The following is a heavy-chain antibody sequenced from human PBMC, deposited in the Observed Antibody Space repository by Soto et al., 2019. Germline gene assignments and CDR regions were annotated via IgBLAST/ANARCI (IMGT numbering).Heavy chain of an antibody. J-gene: IGHJ4*02. Sequence: PGGSLRLSCAASGFTFSSYWMSWVRQAPGKGLEWVANIKQDGSEKYYVDSVKGRFTISRDNAKNSLYLQMNSLRAEDTAVYYCASEVVPDQSGYWGQGTLVTVSS. CDR1: GFTFSSYW. CDR2: IKQDGSEK. CDR3: ASEVVPDQSGY. V-gene: IGHV3-7*01. D-gene: IGHD2-2*01.